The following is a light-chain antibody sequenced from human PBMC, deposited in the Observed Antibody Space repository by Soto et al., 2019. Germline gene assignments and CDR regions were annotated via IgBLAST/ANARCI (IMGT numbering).Light chain of an antibody. Sequence: DIQMTQYTSSLSASAGDRFTITCRASQSISIYLNWYQQKPGKAPKLLIYAASSLQSGVPSRFSGSGSGTDFTLTISCLQPEDFATYYCQQSYSTPPTLCHGARLEVK. CDR1: QSISIY. CDR2: AAS. V-gene: IGKV1-39*01. J-gene: IGKJ5*01. CDR3: QQSYSTPPT.